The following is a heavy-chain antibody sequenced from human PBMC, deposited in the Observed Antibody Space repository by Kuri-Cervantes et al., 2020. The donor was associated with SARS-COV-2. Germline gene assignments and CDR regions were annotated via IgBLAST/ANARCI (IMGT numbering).Heavy chain of an antibody. J-gene: IGHJ4*02. Sequence: ASVKVSCKASGYTFTSYDINWVRQATGQGLEWMGWISAYNGNTNYAQKLQGRVTMTTDTSTSTAYMELRSLRSDDTAVYYCARGPGSYHIWYYFDYWGQGTLVTVSS. CDR3: ARGPGSYHIWYYFDY. CDR2: ISAYNGNT. D-gene: IGHD1-26*01. V-gene: IGHV1-18*01. CDR1: GYTFTSYD.